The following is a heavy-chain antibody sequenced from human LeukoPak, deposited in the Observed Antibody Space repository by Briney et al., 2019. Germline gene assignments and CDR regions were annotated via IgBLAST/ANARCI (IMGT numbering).Heavy chain of an antibody. CDR2: ISYDGSNK. CDR1: GLTFSSYA. V-gene: IGHV3-30-3*01. CDR3: ARGSGSYIDY. D-gene: IGHD1-26*01. J-gene: IGHJ4*02. Sequence: PGGSLRLSCVASGLTFSSYAMHWVRQAPGKGLEWVAVISYDGSNKYYADSVKGRFTISRDNSKNTLYLQMNSLRAEDTAVYYCARGSGSYIDYWGQGTLVTVSS.